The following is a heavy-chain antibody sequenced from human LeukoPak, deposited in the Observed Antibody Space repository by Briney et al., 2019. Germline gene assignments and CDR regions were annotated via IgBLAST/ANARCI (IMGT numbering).Heavy chain of an antibody. V-gene: IGHV4-34*01. CDR1: GGSFSGYY. CDR2: INHSGSP. Sequence: SSETLSLTCAVYGGSFSGYYWSWIRQPPGKGLEWIGEINHSGSPNYNPSLKSRVTISVDTSKNQFSLKLSSVTAADTAVYYCARVGWCRAVAPTLTFDPWGQGTLVTVSS. D-gene: IGHD6-19*01. J-gene: IGHJ5*02. CDR3: ARVGWCRAVAPTLTFDP.